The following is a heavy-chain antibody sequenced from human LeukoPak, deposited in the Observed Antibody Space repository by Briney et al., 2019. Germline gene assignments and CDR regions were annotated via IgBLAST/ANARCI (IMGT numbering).Heavy chain of an antibody. CDR2: IIPILGTA. CDR1: GGTFSSYA. Sequence: ASVKVSCKASGGTFSSYAISWVRQAPGQGLEWMGGIIPILGTANYAQKFQGRVTITTDESTSTAYMELSSLRSEDTAVYYCARDPEYYYDSSGPGAFDIWGQGTMVTVSS. D-gene: IGHD3-22*01. V-gene: IGHV1-69*05. J-gene: IGHJ3*02. CDR3: ARDPEYYYDSSGPGAFDI.